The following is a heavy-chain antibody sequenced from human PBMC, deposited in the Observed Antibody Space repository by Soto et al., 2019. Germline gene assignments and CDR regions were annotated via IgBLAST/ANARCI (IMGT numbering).Heavy chain of an antibody. CDR1: GGSISSTKW. V-gene: IGHV4-4*02. D-gene: IGHD3-22*01. CDR2: IYHSGRT. J-gene: IGHJ4*02. Sequence: PSETLSLTCAVSGGSISSTKWWSWVRQPPGKGLEWIGEIYHSGRTNCNPSLKSRVTISVDKSKNQFSLNLNSVTAADTAIYYCARHNYDGSNTIDYWGQGSLVTVS. CDR3: ARHNYDGSNTIDY.